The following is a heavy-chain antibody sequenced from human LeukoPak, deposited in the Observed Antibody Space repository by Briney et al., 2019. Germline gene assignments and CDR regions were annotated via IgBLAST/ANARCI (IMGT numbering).Heavy chain of an antibody. D-gene: IGHD5-12*01. V-gene: IGHV3-23*01. CDR3: AKVLSTSAYGGSD. CDR2: ISGNGGYT. CDR1: GFTFSTYA. Sequence: GGSLRLSCGASGFTFSTYAMSWVRQAPGKGLEWISSISGNGGYTYYADSVKGQFTISRDNPKNTLYLQMNSLRAEDTAIYYCAKVLSTSAYGGSDWGQGTLVTVSS. J-gene: IGHJ4*02.